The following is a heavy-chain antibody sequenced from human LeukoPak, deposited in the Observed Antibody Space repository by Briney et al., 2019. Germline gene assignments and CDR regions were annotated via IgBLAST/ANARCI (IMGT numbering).Heavy chain of an antibody. CDR1: GGSMTTHH. CDR2: VFDSGRT. Sequence: SETLSLTCTVSGGSMTTHHWNWIRQTSGKGLEWIGYVFDSGRTKVNPSLTSRVTLSTDTSKNQLSLRLSSVTAADTAVYYCTTIKRGDIFGYFDFWGQGILVTVSS. CDR3: TTIKRGDIFGYFDF. D-gene: IGHD5-18*01. J-gene: IGHJ4*02. V-gene: IGHV4-59*11.